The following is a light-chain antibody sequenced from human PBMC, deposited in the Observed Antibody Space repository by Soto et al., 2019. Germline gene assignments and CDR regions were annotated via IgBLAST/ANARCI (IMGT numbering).Light chain of an antibody. CDR1: QSISRY. CDR3: QQSYNTPYT. CDR2: AAS. V-gene: IGKV1-39*01. Sequence: DIQMTQSPSSLSASVGDRVTITCRASQSISRYLNWYQHKPGKAPNLLIFAASRLQSGVPSRFSGSGSGTDFTLTISSLQPEDFATYSCQQSYNTPYTFGQGTKLEIK. J-gene: IGKJ2*01.